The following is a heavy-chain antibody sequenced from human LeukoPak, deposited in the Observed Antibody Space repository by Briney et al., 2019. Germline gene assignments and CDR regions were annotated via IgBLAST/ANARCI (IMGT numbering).Heavy chain of an antibody. D-gene: IGHD6-19*01. CDR1: GGSFSGYY. Sequence: SETLSLTCAVYGGSFSGYYWSWIRQPPGKGLEWIGEINHSGSTNYNPSLKSRVTISVDTSKNQFSLKLSSVTAADTAVYYCARHSPLSGWYYYYYMDVWGKGTTVTISS. J-gene: IGHJ6*03. CDR3: ARHSPLSGWYYYYYMDV. V-gene: IGHV4-34*01. CDR2: INHSGST.